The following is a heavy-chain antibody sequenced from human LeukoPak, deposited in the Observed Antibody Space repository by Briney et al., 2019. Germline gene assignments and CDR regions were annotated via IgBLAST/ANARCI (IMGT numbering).Heavy chain of an antibody. CDR2: INWNGGST. J-gene: IGHJ3*02. CDR1: GFTFDDYG. CDR3: VGGLTAAGTPAADAFDI. D-gene: IGHD6-13*01. V-gene: IGHV3-20*04. Sequence: GGSLRLSCAASGFTFDDYGMSWVRQAPGKGLEWVSGINWNGGSTGYADSVKGRFTISRDNAKNSLYLQMHSLRAEDTALYYCVGGLTAAGTPAADAFDIWGQGTMVTVSS.